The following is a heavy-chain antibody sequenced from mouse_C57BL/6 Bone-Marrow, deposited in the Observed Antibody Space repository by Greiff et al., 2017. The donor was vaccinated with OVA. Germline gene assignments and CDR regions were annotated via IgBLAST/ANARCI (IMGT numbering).Heavy chain of an antibody. Sequence: VQLQQSGPELVKPGASVKMSCKASGYTFTDYNMHWVKQSHGKSLEWIGYINPNNGGTSYNQKFKGKATLTVNKASSTAYMELRSLTSEDSAIYYCVTGTHYAMDYWGQGTSVTVSS. J-gene: IGHJ4*01. CDR3: VTGTHYAMDY. V-gene: IGHV1-22*01. D-gene: IGHD4-1*01. CDR2: INPNNGGT. CDR1: GYTFTDYN.